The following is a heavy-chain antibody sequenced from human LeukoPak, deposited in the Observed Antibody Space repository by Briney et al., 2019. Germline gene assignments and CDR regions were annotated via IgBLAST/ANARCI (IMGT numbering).Heavy chain of an antibody. Sequence: GGSLRLSCAASGFTVSSNYMSWVRQAPGKGLEWVSVIYSGGSTYYADSVKGRFTISRDNSKNTLYLQMNSLRAEDTAVYYVRSIAGQTSFSDYWGQGTLVTVSS. J-gene: IGHJ4*02. V-gene: IGHV3-66*01. CDR1: GFTVSSNY. D-gene: IGHD6-6*01. CDR3: RSIAGQTSFSDY. CDR2: IYSGGST.